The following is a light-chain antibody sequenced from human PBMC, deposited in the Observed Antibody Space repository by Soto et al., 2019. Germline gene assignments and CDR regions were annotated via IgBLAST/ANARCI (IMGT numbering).Light chain of an antibody. CDR3: QQYGDWPGA. V-gene: IGKV3D-15*01. J-gene: IGKJ4*01. CDR2: DAS. CDR1: QSVGSK. Sequence: EIVMTQSPPTLSGSPGERATLSCRASQSVGSKLAWYQQRPGQAPRLLIYDASNRATGIPARFSGSGSGTEFSLTISSLQSEDFAVYSCQQYGDWPGAFGGGTKVEIK.